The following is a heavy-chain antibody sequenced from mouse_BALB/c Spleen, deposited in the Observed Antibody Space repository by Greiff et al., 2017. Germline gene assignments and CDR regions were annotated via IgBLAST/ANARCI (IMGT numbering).Heavy chain of an antibody. D-gene: IGHD2-14*01. CDR3: NAWEEEVRGAY. J-gene: IGHJ3*01. CDR2: IDPENGDT. V-gene: IGHV14-4*02. CDR1: GFNIKDYY. Sequence: EVQLQQSGAELVRSGASVKLSCTASGFNIKDYYMHWVKQRPEQGLEWIGWIDPENGDTEYAPKFQGKATMTADTSSNTAYLQLSSLTSEDTAVYYCNAWEEEVRGAYWGQGTLVTVSA.